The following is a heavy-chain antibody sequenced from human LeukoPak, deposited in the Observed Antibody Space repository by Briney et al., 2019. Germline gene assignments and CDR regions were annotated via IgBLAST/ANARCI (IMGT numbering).Heavy chain of an antibody. D-gene: IGHD1-26*01. Sequence: PGGSLRLSCAASGFXFSSYAISWVRQAPGKGLEWVSAISGSGGSTYYADSVKGRFTISRDNSKNTLYLQMNSLKSEDTAVYYCATGGSSSFLYHFDYWGQGTLVTVSS. V-gene: IGHV3-23*01. CDR1: GFXFSSYA. J-gene: IGHJ4*02. CDR3: ATGGSSSFLYHFDY. CDR2: ISGSGGST.